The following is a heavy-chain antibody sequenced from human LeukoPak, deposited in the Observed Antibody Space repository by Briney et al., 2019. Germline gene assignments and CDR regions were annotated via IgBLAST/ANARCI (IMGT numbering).Heavy chain of an antibody. CDR3: VRLPLGYCSSTSCLD. Sequence: ASVKVSCKASGFTFTNYGFTWVRQAPGQGLEWMGWISSSTGNTKYAQKLQDRVTMTTDTSTSTAYLYLRNLRSDDTAVYYCVRLPLGYCSSTSCLDWGQGTLVTVSS. CDR2: ISSSTGNT. D-gene: IGHD2-2*01. V-gene: IGHV1-18*01. CDR1: GFTFTNYG. J-gene: IGHJ4*02.